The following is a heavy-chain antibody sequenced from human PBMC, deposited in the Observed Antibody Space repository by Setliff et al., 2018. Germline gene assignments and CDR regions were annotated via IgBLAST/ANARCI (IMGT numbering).Heavy chain of an antibody. V-gene: IGHV3-23*01. J-gene: IGHJ4*02. Sequence: GGSLRLSCAASGFTFSSYAITWVRQAPGKGLEWVSMISGSAQTTYYADSVKGRFTISRDNSKNTLYLQMNSLRAEDTAVYYCAKDPSYSGSYDYLDYWGQETLVTVSS. D-gene: IGHD1-26*01. CDR3: AKDPSYSGSYDYLDY. CDR1: GFTFSSYA. CDR2: ISGSAQTT.